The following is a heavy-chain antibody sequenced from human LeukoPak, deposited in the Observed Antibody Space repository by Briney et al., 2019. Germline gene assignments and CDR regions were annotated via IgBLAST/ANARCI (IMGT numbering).Heavy chain of an antibody. CDR3: ARHVSGIYGSRGDFDY. J-gene: IGHJ4*02. Sequence: SEPLSLTCSGSGGSINSFYWSWIRQPPGKGLEWIGYIHSNGGTNYNPSLKSRVTMSVDTSKNQFSLKLNSVTAADSAVYFCARHVSGIYGSRGDFDYWGQGNPGHRLL. D-gene: IGHD3-10*01. CDR1: GGSINSFY. CDR2: IHSNGGT. V-gene: IGHV4-59*08.